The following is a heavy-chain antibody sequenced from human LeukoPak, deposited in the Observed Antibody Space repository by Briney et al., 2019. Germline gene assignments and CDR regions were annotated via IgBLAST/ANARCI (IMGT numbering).Heavy chain of an antibody. CDR1: GFTFTSVW. Sequence: PGGSLRLSCAASGFTFTSVWMHWFRQAPGRGLVWISRISTDGAVTGYADSVKGRFTISRDNAKNTLYLQMNSLRAEDTAVYYCARDRTTVTLFDNWGQGALLTVSS. D-gene: IGHD4-17*01. CDR3: ARDRTTVTLFDN. V-gene: IGHV3-74*01. CDR2: ISTDGAVT. J-gene: IGHJ4*02.